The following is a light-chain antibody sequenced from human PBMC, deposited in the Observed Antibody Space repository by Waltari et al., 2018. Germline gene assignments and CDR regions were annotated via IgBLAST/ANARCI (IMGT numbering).Light chain of an antibody. J-gene: IGKJ3*01. CDR1: QSVLHNSKNKNS. V-gene: IGKV4-1*01. CDR2: CAS. Sequence: DIVMTQSPDSLAVSLGERATINCKSSQSVLHNSKNKNSLAWYQHKPGQPPKLLIYCASTRESGVPERFSGSGSGTDFTLTISSLQAEDVAFYYCQQYYDTPFTFGPGTKVDIK. CDR3: QQYYDTPFT.